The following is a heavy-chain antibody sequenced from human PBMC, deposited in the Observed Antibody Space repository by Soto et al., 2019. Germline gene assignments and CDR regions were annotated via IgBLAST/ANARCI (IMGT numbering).Heavy chain of an antibody. CDR1: GYSFTNFW. D-gene: IGHD6-19*01. J-gene: IGHJ4*02. V-gene: IGHV5-51*01. Sequence: RESLKISCKASGYSFTNFWLGWVRQMPGKGLEWLGIIYPGDSETRYSPSFQGQVTISADRSISTAYLQWSSLKASDTAIYYCATQHPLDSSGWYNWGQGTLVTVSS. CDR3: ATQHPLDSSGWYN. CDR2: IYPGDSET.